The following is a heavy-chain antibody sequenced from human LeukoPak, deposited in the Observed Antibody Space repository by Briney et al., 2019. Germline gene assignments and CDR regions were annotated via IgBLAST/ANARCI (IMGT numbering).Heavy chain of an antibody. V-gene: IGHV3-48*01. Sequence: GGSLRLSCAASGFTFSSYSMNWVRQAPGKGLEWVSYISSSSSTICYADSVKGRFTISRDNAKNSLYLQMNSLRAEDTAVYYCARDGRGGHNDFWGQGTLITVSS. D-gene: IGHD4-23*01. CDR2: ISSSSSTI. CDR3: ARDGRGGHNDF. J-gene: IGHJ4*02. CDR1: GFTFSSYS.